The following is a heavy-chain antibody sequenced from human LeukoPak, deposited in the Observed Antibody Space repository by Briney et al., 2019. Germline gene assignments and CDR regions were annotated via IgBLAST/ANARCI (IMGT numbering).Heavy chain of an antibody. CDR2: SGHGGDT. CDR3: AKGSPQYYFDY. Sequence: GRSLRLSCAASGFTFSTYAMYWVRQAPGKGLEWVSASGHGGDTYYADSVKGRFTISRDISKYTLYLQMNSLRAEDTAVYYCAKGSPQYYFDYWGQGTLVTVSS. CDR1: GFTFSTYA. J-gene: IGHJ4*02. V-gene: IGHV3-23*01. D-gene: IGHD6-19*01.